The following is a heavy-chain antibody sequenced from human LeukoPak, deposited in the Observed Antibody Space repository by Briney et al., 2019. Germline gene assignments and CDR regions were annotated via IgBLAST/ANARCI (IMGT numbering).Heavy chain of an antibody. CDR1: GFTISNYN. Sequence: GGSLRLSCAASGFTISNYNMDWVRQAPGKGLEWISYISTSGIIYYADSVRGRFTISRDNAKNSLYLLMNSLRDEDTAVYYCARDDPNWDPSSYYFDSWGQGVLVTVSS. CDR2: ISTSGII. CDR3: ARDDPNWDPSSYYFDS. D-gene: IGHD3-10*01. J-gene: IGHJ4*02. V-gene: IGHV3-48*02.